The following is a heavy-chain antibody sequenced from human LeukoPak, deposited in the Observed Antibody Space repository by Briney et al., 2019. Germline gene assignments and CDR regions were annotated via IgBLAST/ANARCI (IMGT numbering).Heavy chain of an antibody. CDR3: ARDQYSSGWSRVY. Sequence: PGGSLRLSCAASGFTVSSSYMNWVRQAPGKGLEWVSVIYSGGSTYYADSVKGRFTISRDNSKNTLYLQMNSLRAEDTAVYYCARDQYSSGWSRVYWGQGTLVTVSS. V-gene: IGHV3-53*01. D-gene: IGHD6-19*01. J-gene: IGHJ4*02. CDR2: IYSGGST. CDR1: GFTVSSSY.